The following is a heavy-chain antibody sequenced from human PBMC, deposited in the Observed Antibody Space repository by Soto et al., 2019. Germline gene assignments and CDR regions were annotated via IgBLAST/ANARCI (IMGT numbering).Heavy chain of an antibody. Sequence: QVQLVQSGAEVKKPGASVKVSCKASGYTFTSYDINWVRQATGQGLEWMGWMNPNSGNTGYAQKFQGRVTMTRNTSITTAYMQLSSLRSADTAVYYCASLPLANYYYYGMDVWGQGTTVTVSS. V-gene: IGHV1-8*01. CDR1: GYTFTSYD. J-gene: IGHJ6*02. CDR2: MNPNSGNT. CDR3: ASLPLANYYYYGMDV.